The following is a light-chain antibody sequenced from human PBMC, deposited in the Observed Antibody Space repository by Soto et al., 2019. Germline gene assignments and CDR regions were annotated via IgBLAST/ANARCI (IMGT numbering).Light chain of an antibody. J-gene: IGKJ4*01. CDR2: AAS. Sequence: IQMTQSASSLSASVGDRVAITCRASQDINTFLAWFQQKPGKAPKSLIFAASTLQSGVSSNVSGSGSGTDFTLTITILQPEDFAPYYCQQYSSYPPTFGGGTKVEI. CDR1: QDINTF. V-gene: IGKV1-16*02. CDR3: QQYSSYPPT.